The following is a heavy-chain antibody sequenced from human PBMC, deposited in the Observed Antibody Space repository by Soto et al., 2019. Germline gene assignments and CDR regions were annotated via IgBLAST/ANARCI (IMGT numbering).Heavy chain of an antibody. CDR3: ARDLADYWYFDL. J-gene: IGHJ2*01. Sequence: QVPLVESGGGVVQPGRSLRLSCAASGFTFSSYAMHWVRQAPGKGLEWVAVISYDGSNKYYADSVKGRFTISRDNSKNTLYLQMNSLRAEDTAVYYCARDLADYWYFDLWGRGTLVTVSS. V-gene: IGHV3-30-3*01. CDR2: ISYDGSNK. CDR1: GFTFSSYA. D-gene: IGHD3-3*02.